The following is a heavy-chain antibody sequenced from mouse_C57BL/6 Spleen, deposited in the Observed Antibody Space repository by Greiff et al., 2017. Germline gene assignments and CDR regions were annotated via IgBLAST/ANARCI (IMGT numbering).Heavy chain of an antibody. CDR1: GYTFTDYN. V-gene: IGHV1-22*01. CDR2: INPNNGGT. Sequence: EVQLQQSGPELVKPGASVKMSCKASGYTFTDYNMHWVKQSHGKSLEWIGDINPNNGGTSYNQKFKGKATLTVNKSSTTAYMELRSLTSEDSAVYYCAKDGYYVKFAYWGQGTLVTVSA. D-gene: IGHD2-3*01. J-gene: IGHJ3*01. CDR3: AKDGYYVKFAY.